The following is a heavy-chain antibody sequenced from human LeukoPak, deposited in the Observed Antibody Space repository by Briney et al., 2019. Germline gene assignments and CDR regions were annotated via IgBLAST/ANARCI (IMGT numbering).Heavy chain of an antibody. V-gene: IGHV3-7*03. D-gene: IGHD2-15*01. CDR3: AKGGGYCSGGSCYSDYYYGMDV. CDR1: GFTFSSYW. CDR2: IKQDGSEK. Sequence: GGSLRLSCAASGFTFSSYWMSWVRQAPGKGLEWVANIKQDGSEKYYVDSVKGRFAISRDNSKNTLYLRMNSLRAEDTAVYYCAKGGGYCSGGSCYSDYYYGMDVWGQGTTVTVSS. J-gene: IGHJ6*02.